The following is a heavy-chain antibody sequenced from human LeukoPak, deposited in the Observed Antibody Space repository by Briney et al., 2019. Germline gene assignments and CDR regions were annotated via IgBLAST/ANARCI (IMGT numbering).Heavy chain of an antibody. V-gene: IGHV5-51*01. J-gene: IGHJ5*02. CDR3: ARPYYDSSGYYSGFDP. CDR2: IYPGDSDT. Sequence: PGESLKISCKGSGYSFTSYWIGWVRQMPGKGLEWMGIIYPGDSDTRYSPSFQGQVTISADKSISTAYLQWSSLKASDTAMYYCARPYYDSSGYYSGFDPWGQGTLVTVS. D-gene: IGHD3-22*01. CDR1: GYSFTSYW.